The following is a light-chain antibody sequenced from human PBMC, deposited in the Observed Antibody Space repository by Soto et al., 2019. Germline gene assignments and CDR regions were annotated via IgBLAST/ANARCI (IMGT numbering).Light chain of an antibody. Sequence: VLTQSPGTLSLSPGEKATLSCRASQSVSSSYLAWYLQKPGQPPTLLIYAASSRATGIPDRFSGSGSGTDSTLTITRLDPEDFAVYYCQQSGSSSGWTFGQGTKVDI. CDR3: QQSGSSSGWT. CDR2: AAS. CDR1: QSVSSSY. J-gene: IGKJ1*01. V-gene: IGKV3-20*01.